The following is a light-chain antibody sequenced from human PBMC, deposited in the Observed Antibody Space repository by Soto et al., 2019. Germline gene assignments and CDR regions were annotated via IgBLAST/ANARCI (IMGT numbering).Light chain of an antibody. CDR3: SSYAGSNSYV. CDR2: EVS. V-gene: IGLV2-8*01. J-gene: IGLJ1*01. Sequence: QSVLTQPSSASGAPGQAVTISCPGTSSEVGGYNYVSWYQQHPGKAPKLMIYEVSKLPSGVPDRFSGSKSGNTASLTVSGLQAEDEADYYCSSYAGSNSYVFGTGTKVTVL. CDR1: SSEVGGYNY.